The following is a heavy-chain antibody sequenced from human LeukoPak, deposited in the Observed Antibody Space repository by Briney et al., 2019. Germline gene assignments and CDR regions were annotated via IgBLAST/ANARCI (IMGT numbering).Heavy chain of an antibody. V-gene: IGHV4-59*08. Sequence: SETLSLTCTVSGGSISSYHWIWIRQPPGKGLEWIAYIHYSGSTNYNPSLKSRVTTSVDTSKKQFSLKLRSVTAADTAVYYCARSVSWGLLVRDDAFDIWGQGTMVTVSS. CDR1: GGSISSYH. D-gene: IGHD2-21*01. CDR2: IHYSGST. CDR3: ARSVSWGLLVRDDAFDI. J-gene: IGHJ3*02.